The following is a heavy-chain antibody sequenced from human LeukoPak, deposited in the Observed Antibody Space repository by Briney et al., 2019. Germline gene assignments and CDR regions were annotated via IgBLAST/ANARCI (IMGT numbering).Heavy chain of an antibody. CDR3: ARDRPLFSSGDYYGMDV. D-gene: IGHD6-19*01. Sequence: ASVKVSCKASGYSFAVYYFHWVRQAPGQGLEWMGWINPNSGDTNYAQKFQGRVTMTRDTSISTAYMELSRLGADDTAVYYCARDRPLFSSGDYYGMDVWGQRTTVTVSS. CDR1: GYSFAVYY. V-gene: IGHV1-2*02. CDR2: INPNSGDT. J-gene: IGHJ6*02.